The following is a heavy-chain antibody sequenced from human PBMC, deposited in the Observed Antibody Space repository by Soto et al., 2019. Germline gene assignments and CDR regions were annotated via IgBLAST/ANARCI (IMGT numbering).Heavy chain of an antibody. J-gene: IGHJ4*02. CDR3: TVLRFLEWLNYYFDY. CDR2: IRSKAYGGTT. CDR1: GFTFGDYA. V-gene: IGHV3-49*03. Sequence: SLRLSCTASGFTFGDYAMSWFRQAPGKGLEWVGFIRSKAYGGTTEYAASVKGRFTISRDDSKSIAYLQMNSLKTEDTAVFYCTVLRFLEWLNYYFDYWGQGTLVTVSS. D-gene: IGHD3-3*01.